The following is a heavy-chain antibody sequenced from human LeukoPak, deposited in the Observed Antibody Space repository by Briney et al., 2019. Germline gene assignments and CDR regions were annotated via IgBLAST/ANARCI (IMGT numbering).Heavy chain of an antibody. D-gene: IGHD3-10*01. CDR2: INPSGGST. V-gene: IGHV1-46*01. CDR3: AQITMVRGVIRSIGY. CDR1: GYTFTTYY. J-gene: IGHJ4*02. Sequence: ASVKVSCKASGYTFTTYYMHWVRQAPGQGLEWMGVINPSGGSTNYAQKLQGRVTMTTDTSTSTAYMELRSLRSDDTAVYYCAQITMVRGVIRSIGYWGQGTLVTVSS.